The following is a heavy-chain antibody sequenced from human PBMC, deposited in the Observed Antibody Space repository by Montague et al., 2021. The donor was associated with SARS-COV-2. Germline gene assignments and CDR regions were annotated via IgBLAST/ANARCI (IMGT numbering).Heavy chain of an antibody. CDR1: GFSLSTSGMC. V-gene: IGHV2-70*11. D-gene: IGHD3-10*01. J-gene: IGHJ4*02. CDR2: IDWDDDK. Sequence: PALVKPTQTLTLTRTFSGFSLSTSGMCVSWIRQPPRKALEWLARIDWDDDKYYSTSLKTRLTISKDTSKNQVVLTMTNMDPVDTATYYCARMSVRGVIFDSWGQGTLVTVSS. CDR3: ARMSVRGVIFDS.